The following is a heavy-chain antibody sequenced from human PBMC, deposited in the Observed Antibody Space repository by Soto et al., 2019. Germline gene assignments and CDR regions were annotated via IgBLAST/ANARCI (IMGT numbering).Heavy chain of an antibody. V-gene: IGHV1-69*13. Sequence: SVKVSCKASGGTFSSYAISWVRQAPGQGLEWMGGIIPIFGTANYAQKFQGRVTITADESTSTAYMELSSLRSEDTAVYYCARTPPHYDLSTGYYRSNWFDPWGKXTLGTVSS. CDR3: ARTPPHYDLSTGYYRSNWFDP. D-gene: IGHD3-9*01. CDR1: GGTFSSYA. CDR2: IIPIFGTA. J-gene: IGHJ5*02.